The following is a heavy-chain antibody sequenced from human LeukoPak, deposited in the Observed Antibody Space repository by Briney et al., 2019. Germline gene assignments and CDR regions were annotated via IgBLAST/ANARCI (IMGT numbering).Heavy chain of an antibody. D-gene: IGHD1-26*01. Sequence: GGSLRLSCAASGLTVSSNYMNWVRQAPGKGLEWVSVIYSGGSTYYADSVKGRFTISRDNSKNTLYLQMSSLRAEDTAVYYCAKDQYSGSVLVAFDIWGQGTMVTVSS. CDR3: AKDQYSGSVLVAFDI. CDR1: GLTVSSNY. V-gene: IGHV3-66*01. J-gene: IGHJ3*02. CDR2: IYSGGST.